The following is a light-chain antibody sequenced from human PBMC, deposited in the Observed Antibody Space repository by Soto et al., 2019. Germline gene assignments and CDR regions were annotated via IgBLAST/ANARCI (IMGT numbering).Light chain of an antibody. Sequence: EIVWTQSPATLSLSPGERATLSCRASQIVSGCLAWYQQKPGQAPRLLIYDASNRATGIPARFSGSGYGTDFKLAISSLVPEDFAVYYCQQLCNWHPLTCGGGTKVEIK. CDR2: DAS. J-gene: IGKJ4*01. V-gene: IGKV3-11*01. CDR3: QQLCNWHPLT. CDR1: QIVSGC.